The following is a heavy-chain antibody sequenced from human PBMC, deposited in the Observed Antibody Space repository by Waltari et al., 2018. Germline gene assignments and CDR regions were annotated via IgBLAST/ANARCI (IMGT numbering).Heavy chain of an antibody. CDR3: AADPDFWSGYYKAFDAFDI. V-gene: IGHV1-58*01. Sequence: QMQLVQSGPEVKNPGTSVKVSCTASGFTYTSSAVQWVRQGRGQRLEWIGWIVVGSGNTNYAQKFQERVTITRDMSTSTAYMELSSLRSDDTAVYYCAADPDFWSGYYKAFDAFDIWGQGTMVTVSS. J-gene: IGHJ3*02. D-gene: IGHD3-3*01. CDR1: GFTYTSSA. CDR2: IVVGSGNT.